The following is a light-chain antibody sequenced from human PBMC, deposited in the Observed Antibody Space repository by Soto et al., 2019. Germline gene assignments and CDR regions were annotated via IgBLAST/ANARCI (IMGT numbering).Light chain of an antibody. CDR2: DAS. CDR3: QQCNSYPFT. CDR1: QGIGTA. Sequence: AIQLTQSPSSLSASVGDRVTISCRASQGIGTALAWYQQKPGKAPKLLIYDASSLQSGVPSGLSGSGSGTYFTLTIGSLQPEDFATYFCQQCNSYPFTFGGGTKVEI. V-gene: IGKV1-13*02. J-gene: IGKJ4*01.